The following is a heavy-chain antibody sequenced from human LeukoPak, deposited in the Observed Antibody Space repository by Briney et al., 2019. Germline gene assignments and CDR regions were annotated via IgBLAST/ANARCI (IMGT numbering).Heavy chain of an antibody. CDR1: GYSIGSGYY. D-gene: IGHD5-24*01. CDR3: ARDRLQFRVSFDY. V-gene: IGHV4-38-2*02. Sequence: SETLSLTCAVSGYSIGSGYYWGWIRQPPGKGLEWIGSIYHSGSTYYNPSLKSRVTISVDTSKNQFSLKLSSVTAADTAVYYCARDRLQFRVSFDYWGQGTLVSVSS. CDR2: IYHSGST. J-gene: IGHJ4*02.